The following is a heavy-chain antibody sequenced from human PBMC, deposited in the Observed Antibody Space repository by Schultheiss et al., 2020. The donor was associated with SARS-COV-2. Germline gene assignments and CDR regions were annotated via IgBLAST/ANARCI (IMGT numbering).Heavy chain of an antibody. CDR3: ARGLRQLAEHN. V-gene: IGHV4-34*01. J-gene: IGHJ4*02. Sequence: SETLSLTCAVYGGSFSGYYWSWIRQPPGKGLEWIGYIYYSGSTNYNPSLKSRVTISVDTSTNQFSLKLNSVTAADTAVYYCARGLRQLAEHNWGQGTLVTVSS. CDR2: IYYSGST. CDR1: GGSFSGYY. D-gene: IGHD6-6*01.